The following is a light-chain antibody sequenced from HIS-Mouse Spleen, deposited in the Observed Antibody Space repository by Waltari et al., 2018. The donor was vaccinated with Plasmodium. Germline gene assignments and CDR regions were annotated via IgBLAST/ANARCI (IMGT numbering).Light chain of an antibody. J-gene: IGLJ3*02. Sequence: SYELTQPPSVSWPTGQTARITCAGDPLPKKSAYWYQQKSGQAPVLVIYEDSKRPSGIPERFSGSSSGTMATLTISGAQVEDEADYYCYSTDSSGNHRVFGGGTKLTVL. CDR1: PLPKKS. CDR3: YSTDSSGNHRV. CDR2: EDS. V-gene: IGLV3-10*01.